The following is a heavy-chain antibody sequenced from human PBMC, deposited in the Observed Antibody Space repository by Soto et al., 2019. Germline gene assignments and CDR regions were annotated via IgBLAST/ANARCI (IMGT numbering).Heavy chain of an antibody. J-gene: IGHJ4*02. D-gene: IGHD6-6*01. CDR3: ASMSSSSSPNY. CDR1: GGSISSSSYY. V-gene: IGHV4-39*01. CDR2: IYYSGST. Sequence: PSETLSLTCTVSGGSISSSSYYWGWIRQPPGKGLEWIGSIYYSGSTYYNPSLKSRVTISVDTSKNQFSLKLSSVTAADTAVYYCASMSSSSSPNYWGQGTLVTVSS.